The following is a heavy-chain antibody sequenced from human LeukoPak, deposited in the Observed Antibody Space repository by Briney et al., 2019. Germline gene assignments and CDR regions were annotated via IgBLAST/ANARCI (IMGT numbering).Heavy chain of an antibody. Sequence: ASVKVSCKASGGTFSSYAISWVRQAPGQGLEWMGRIIPILGIANYAQKFQGRVTITADKSTSTAYMELSSLRSEDTAVYYCARDRPNSSGYYYPFDPWGQGTLVTVSS. CDR3: ARDRPNSSGYYYPFDP. V-gene: IGHV1-69*04. D-gene: IGHD3-22*01. CDR2: IIPILGIA. J-gene: IGHJ5*02. CDR1: GGTFSSYA.